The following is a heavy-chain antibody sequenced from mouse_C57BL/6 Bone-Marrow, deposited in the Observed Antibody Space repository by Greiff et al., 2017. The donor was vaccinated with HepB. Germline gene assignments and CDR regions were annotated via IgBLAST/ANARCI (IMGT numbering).Heavy chain of an antibody. CDR2: ISDGGSYT. CDR1: GFTFSSYA. D-gene: IGHD2-2*01. V-gene: IGHV5-4*01. J-gene: IGHJ1*03. Sequence: EVMLVESGGGLVKPGGSLKLSCAASGFTFSSYAMSWVRQTPEKRLEWVATISDGGSYTYYPDNVKGRFTISRDNAKNNLYLQMSHLKSEDTAMYYCAREGRAWFAYWGTGTTVTVSS. CDR3: AREGRAWFAY.